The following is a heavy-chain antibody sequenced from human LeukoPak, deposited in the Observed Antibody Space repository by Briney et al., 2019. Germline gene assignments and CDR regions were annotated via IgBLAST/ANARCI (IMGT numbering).Heavy chain of an antibody. D-gene: IGHD3-3*01. V-gene: IGHV4-34*01. CDR2: INHSGST. CDR3: ARVSGYYDFWSGYYLGAFDI. CDR1: GGSFSGYY. J-gene: IGHJ3*02. Sequence: PSETLSLTCAVYGGSFSGYYWSWTRQRPGKGLERIGEINHSGSTNYNPSLKSRVTISVDTSKNQFSLKLSSVTAADTAVYYCARVSGYYDFWSGYYLGAFDIWGQGTMVTVSS.